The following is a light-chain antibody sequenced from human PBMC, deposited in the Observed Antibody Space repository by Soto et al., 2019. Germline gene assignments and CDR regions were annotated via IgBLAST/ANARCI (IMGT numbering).Light chain of an antibody. CDR1: QSVSSN. V-gene: IGKV3D-15*01. CDR2: GAS. J-gene: IGKJ5*01. Sequence: EIVLTQSPATLSLSPGERATLSCRASQSVSSNLAWYQQKPCQAPRLLIYGASSRATGIPDRFSGSGSGTDFTLTISRLEPEDFAVYYCQQYNDWPRTFGQGTRLEIK. CDR3: QQYNDWPRT.